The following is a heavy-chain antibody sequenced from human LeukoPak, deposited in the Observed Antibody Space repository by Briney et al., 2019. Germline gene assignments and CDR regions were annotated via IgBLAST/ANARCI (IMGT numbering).Heavy chain of an antibody. V-gene: IGHV1-69*01. D-gene: IGHD3-22*01. CDR1: GGTFSSYA. CDR2: IIPIFGTA. Sequence: SVKVSCKASGGTFSSYAISWVRQAPGQGLEWMGGIIPIFGTANYAQKFQGRVTITADESTSTAYMELSSLRSEDTAVYYCARDGYYYDSSGYYPQDGMDVWGQGTTVTVSS. CDR3: ARDGYYYDSSGYYPQDGMDV. J-gene: IGHJ6*02.